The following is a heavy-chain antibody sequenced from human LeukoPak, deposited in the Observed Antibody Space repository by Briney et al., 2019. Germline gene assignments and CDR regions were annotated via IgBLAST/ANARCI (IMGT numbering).Heavy chain of an antibody. Sequence: GGSLRLSCAASGFTFSSYWMSWVRQAPGKGLEWVANIKQDGSEKYYVDSVKGRFTIPRDNAKNSLYLQMNSLRAEDTAVYYCARVRHYYGSGSYYYDAFDIWGQGTMVTVSS. CDR1: GFTFSSYW. CDR3: ARVRHYYGSGSYYYDAFDI. J-gene: IGHJ3*02. V-gene: IGHV3-7*01. CDR2: IKQDGSEK. D-gene: IGHD3-10*01.